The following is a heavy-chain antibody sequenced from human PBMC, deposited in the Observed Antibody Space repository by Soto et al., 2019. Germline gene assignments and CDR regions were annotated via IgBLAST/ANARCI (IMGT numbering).Heavy chain of an antibody. CDR3: ARDVDADFRTDFDY. CDR2: ISASGDVI. V-gene: IGHV3-21*04. CDR1: GFTFSSYN. J-gene: IGHJ4*02. D-gene: IGHD4-17*01. Sequence: GGSLRLSCAASGFTFSSYNMKWVRQAPGKGLEWISYISASGDVIQYADSARGRFTISRDNAENSVYLEMESLRDEDTALYYCARDVDADFRTDFDYWGRGTLVTVSS.